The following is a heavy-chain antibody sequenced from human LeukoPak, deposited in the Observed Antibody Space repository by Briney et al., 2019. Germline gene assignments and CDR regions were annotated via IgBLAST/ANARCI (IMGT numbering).Heavy chain of an antibody. CDR2: INHSGST. J-gene: IGHJ4*02. Sequence: SETLSLTCAVYGGSFSGYYWSWIRQPPGKGLEWIGEINHSGSTNYNPSLKSRVTISVDTSKNQFSLKLSSVTAADTAVYYCARNGDYGDYVDYWGQGTLSPSPQ. D-gene: IGHD4-17*01. V-gene: IGHV4-34*01. CDR1: GGSFSGYY. CDR3: ARNGDYGDYVDY.